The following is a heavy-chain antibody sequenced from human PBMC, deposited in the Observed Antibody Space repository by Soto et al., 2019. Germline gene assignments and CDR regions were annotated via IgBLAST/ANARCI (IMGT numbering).Heavy chain of an antibody. CDR2: ISTNGGST. J-gene: IGHJ4*02. D-gene: IGHD3-9*01. CDR1: WFAFLSYA. Sequence: GGSRRLSCSTPWFAFLSYAIHWVPPAPGKGLEYVSVISTNGGSTYYADSVKGRFTISRDNSKNTLYLQMNSVGAEDTAVYYCSRDDSDWFFNWGRGTLVTVSS. V-gene: IGHV3-64D*06. CDR3: SRDDSDWFFN.